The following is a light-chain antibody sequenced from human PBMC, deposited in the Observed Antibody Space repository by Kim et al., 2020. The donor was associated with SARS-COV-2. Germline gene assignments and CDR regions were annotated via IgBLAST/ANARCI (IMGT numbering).Light chain of an antibody. J-gene: IGLJ2*01. CDR1: NSNIGSHT. CDR2: GSD. V-gene: IGLV1-44*01. CDR3: AAWVNTLNGRL. Sequence: QSVLTQPPSASGTPGQWVTISCSGSNSNIGSHTVIWYQQHPATAPQHLIYGSDQRPSGVPDQFSGSKTGTTASLVISGLRSEDEADYYCAAWVNTLNGRLFGGGTQLTVL.